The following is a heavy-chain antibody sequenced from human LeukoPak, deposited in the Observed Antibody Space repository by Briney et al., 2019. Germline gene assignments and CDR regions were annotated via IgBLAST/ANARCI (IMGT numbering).Heavy chain of an antibody. CDR1: GGSISYYY. CDR3: AREVADYVWGSYRYNNWFDP. J-gene: IGHJ5*02. V-gene: IGHV4-4*07. Sequence: SETLSLTCTVSGGSISYYYWNWIRQPAGKGLEWIGRIYTSGRTYYNPSLKSRVSMSVDTSKNQFSLKLSSVTAADTAVYYCAREVADYVWGSYRYNNWFDPWGQGTLVTVSS. D-gene: IGHD3-16*02. CDR2: IYTSGRT.